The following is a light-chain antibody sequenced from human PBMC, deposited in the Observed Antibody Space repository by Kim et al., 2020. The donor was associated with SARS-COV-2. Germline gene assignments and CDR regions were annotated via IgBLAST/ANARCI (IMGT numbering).Light chain of an antibody. CDR2: GAS. CDR3: QQDGSSPLLT. CDR1: QSVRDNC. V-gene: IGKV3-20*01. J-gene: IGKJ4*01. Sequence: PGDRDTHSWRASQSVRDNCLGWYQQGPSQAPRLLIYGASRGATGIPDRFTGSGSGTDFLLANTRLEPEEFAVYYCQQDGSSPLLTFGGGTKVDIK.